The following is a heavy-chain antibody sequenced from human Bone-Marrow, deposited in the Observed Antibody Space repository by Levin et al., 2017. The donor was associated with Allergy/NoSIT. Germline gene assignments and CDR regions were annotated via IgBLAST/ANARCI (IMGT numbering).Heavy chain of an antibody. Sequence: SCEASGFTFTTYWMSWVRQAPGKGLEWVANIKQDGSEKYYVDSVKGRFTISRDNAKNSLYLQMNSLRAEDTAVYYCARGSDGYNSGGFYWGQGTLVTVSS. CDR1: GFTFTTYW. CDR2: IKQDGSEK. D-gene: IGHD3-22*01. J-gene: IGHJ4*02. V-gene: IGHV3-7*02. CDR3: ARGSDGYNSGGFY.